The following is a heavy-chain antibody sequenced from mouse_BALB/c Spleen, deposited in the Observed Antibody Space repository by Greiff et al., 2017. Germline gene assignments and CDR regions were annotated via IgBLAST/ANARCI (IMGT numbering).Heavy chain of an antibody. V-gene: IGHV1S81*02. Sequence: QVQLQQPGAELVKPGASVKLSCKASGYTFTSYWMHWVKQRPGQGLEWIGEINPSNGRTNYNEKFKSKATLTVDKSSSTAYMQLSSLTSEDSAVYYCANYDYDRAWFAYWGQGTLVTVSA. CDR1: GYTFTSYW. J-gene: IGHJ3*01. CDR3: ANYDYDRAWFAY. CDR2: INPSNGRT. D-gene: IGHD2-4*01.